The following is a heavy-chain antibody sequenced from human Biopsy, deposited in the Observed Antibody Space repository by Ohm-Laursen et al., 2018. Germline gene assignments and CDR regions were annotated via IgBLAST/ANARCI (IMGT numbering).Heavy chain of an antibody. D-gene: IGHD6-19*01. CDR1: GYSISSDYR. J-gene: IGHJ4*02. CDR3: ARVGSGWAPFDK. Sequence: GTLSLTCPVPGYSISSDYRWGWIRQAPGKTLEWLGNIFKDGNTHYNPSLRSRLIISIDTSKNQFSLMMTSVSGADTAVYFCARVGSGWAPFDKWGPGTLVTVSS. CDR2: IFKDGNT. V-gene: IGHV4-38-2*02.